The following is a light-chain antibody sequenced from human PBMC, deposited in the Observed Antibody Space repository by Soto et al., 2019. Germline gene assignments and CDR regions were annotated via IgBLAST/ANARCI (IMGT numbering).Light chain of an antibody. J-gene: IGKJ3*01. V-gene: IGKV1-39*01. CDR3: QQSYSTLPIT. CDR1: QSSSSY. Sequence: DIQMTQSPSSLSASVGDIVTITCRASQSSSSYLNWYQQKPGKAPKLLIYAASSLQSGVPSRFSGSGSGTDFTLTISSLQHENVATYYCQQSYSTLPITFGPETKVDIK. CDR2: AAS.